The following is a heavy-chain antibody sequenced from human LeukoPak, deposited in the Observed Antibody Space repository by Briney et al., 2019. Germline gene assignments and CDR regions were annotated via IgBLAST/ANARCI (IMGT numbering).Heavy chain of an antibody. Sequence: SETLSLTCTVSGGSISSGSYYWSWIRQPAGKGLEWIGRIYTSGSTNYNPSLKSRVTISVDTSKNQFSLKLSSVTAADTAVYYCARLATPSTMAARGRSWFESWGQGTLVTVSS. V-gene: IGHV4-61*02. D-gene: IGHD6-6*01. CDR2: IYTSGST. J-gene: IGHJ5*01. CDR3: ARLATPSTMAARGRSWFES. CDR1: GGSISSGSYY.